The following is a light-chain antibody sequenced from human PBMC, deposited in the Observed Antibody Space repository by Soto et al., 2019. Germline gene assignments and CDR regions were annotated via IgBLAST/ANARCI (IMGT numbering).Light chain of an antibody. J-gene: IGKJ5*01. CDR3: LQHYSYPFT. CDR2: DAS. V-gene: IGKV1-6*01. CDR1: QGIRDD. Sequence: AIQMTHSPSSLPASVGDRVTITCRASQGIRDDLAWYQQKSGRAPRLLIYDASTLQDGVPSRFSGSGSGTVFTLIISGLQAEDFATYYCLQHYSYPFTFGQGTRLEIK.